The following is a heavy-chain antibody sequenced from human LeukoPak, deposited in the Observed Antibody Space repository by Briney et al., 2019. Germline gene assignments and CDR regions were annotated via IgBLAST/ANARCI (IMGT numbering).Heavy chain of an antibody. CDR2: ISYDGSNK. V-gene: IGHV3-30*03. Sequence: PGGSLRLSCAASGFTFSSYGMHWVRQAPGKGLEWVAVISYDGSNKYYADSVKGRFTISRHNSKNTLYLQMNSLRAEDTAVYYCARGTVRYYFDYWGQGTLVTVSS. CDR3: ARGTVRYYFDY. D-gene: IGHD4-17*01. CDR1: GFTFSSYG. J-gene: IGHJ4*02.